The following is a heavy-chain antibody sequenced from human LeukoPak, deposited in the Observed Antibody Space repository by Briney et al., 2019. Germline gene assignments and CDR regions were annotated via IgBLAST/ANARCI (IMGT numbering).Heavy chain of an antibody. CDR3: ASDHSGWLGLGY. Sequence: SETLSLTCTVSNVSISSGSHYWNWIRQPAGKGLEWIGRIYAGGRSNYNPSLRSRVTISVDTSKNQFSLRLSSVTAADTGVYYCASDHSGWLGLGYWGQGTLVSVSS. D-gene: IGHD6-19*01. J-gene: IGHJ4*02. V-gene: IGHV4-61*02. CDR1: NVSISSGSHY. CDR2: IYAGGRS.